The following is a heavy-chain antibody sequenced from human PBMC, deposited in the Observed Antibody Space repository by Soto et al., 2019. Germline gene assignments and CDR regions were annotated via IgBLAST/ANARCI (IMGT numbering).Heavy chain of an antibody. V-gene: IGHV3-30*18. J-gene: IGHJ4*02. CDR2: ISYDGSNK. D-gene: IGHD6-13*01. Sequence: PGGSLRLSCAASGFTFSSYGMHWVRQAPGKGLEWVAVISYDGSNKYYADSVKGRFTISRDNSKNTLYLQMNSLRAEDTAVYYCAKEASSWYPFDYWGQGT. CDR3: AKEASSWYPFDY. CDR1: GFTFSSYG.